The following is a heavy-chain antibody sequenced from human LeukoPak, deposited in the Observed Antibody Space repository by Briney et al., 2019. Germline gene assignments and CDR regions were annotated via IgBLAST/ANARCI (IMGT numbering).Heavy chain of an antibody. V-gene: IGHV1-69*05. J-gene: IGHJ4*02. CDR2: IIPIFGTA. CDR3: VRGDGSGVAATYDY. Sequence: SVKVSCKASGGTFSSYAISWVRQAPGQGLEWMGGIIPIFGTANYAQKFQGRVTITTDESTSTAYMELSSLRSEDTAVYYCVRGDGSGVAATYDYWGQGTLVTVSS. CDR1: GGTFSSYA. D-gene: IGHD2-15*01.